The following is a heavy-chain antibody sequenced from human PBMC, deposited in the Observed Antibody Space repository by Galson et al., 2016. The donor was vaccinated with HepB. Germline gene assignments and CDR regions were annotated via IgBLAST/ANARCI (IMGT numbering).Heavy chain of an antibody. CDR2: INVDNGNT. CDR1: GYNFASYG. J-gene: IGHJ6*04. CDR3: ARDSGYDYHFGLDI. V-gene: IGHV1-18*04. D-gene: IGHD5-12*01. Sequence: SVKVSCKASGYNFASYGISWVRQAPGQGLEWVGWINVDNGNTNYAQRFQGRVSMTTDTSATTAYMDLRTLTSDDTAVCYCARDSGYDYHFGLDIWGKGTTVTVS.